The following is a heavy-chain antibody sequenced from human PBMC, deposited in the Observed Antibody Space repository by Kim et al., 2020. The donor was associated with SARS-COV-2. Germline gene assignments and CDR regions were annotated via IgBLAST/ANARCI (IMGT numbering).Heavy chain of an antibody. CDR2: ISSSSSTI. CDR3: ARLHCTNGVCYYYFDY. Sequence: GGSLRLSCAASGFTFSSHSMNWVRQAPGKGLEWVSYISSSSSTIYYADSVKGRFTISRDNAKNSLYLQMNSLRDEDTAVYYCARLHCTNGVCYYYFDYWGQGTLVTVSS. J-gene: IGHJ4*02. V-gene: IGHV3-48*02. CDR1: GFTFSSHS. D-gene: IGHD2-8*01.